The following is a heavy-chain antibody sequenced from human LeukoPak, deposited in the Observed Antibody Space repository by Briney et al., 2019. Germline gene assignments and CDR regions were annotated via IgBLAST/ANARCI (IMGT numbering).Heavy chain of an antibody. V-gene: IGHV3-53*05. Sequence: GSLRLSCAVSGFTVSSNYMSWVRQAPGKGLEWVSVIYTGGSTYSADSVKGRFTISRDNSKNTLYLQMSSLRAEDTAVYYCVRDSAVTIFFSPLMDVWGHGTTVTVSS. D-gene: IGHD3-9*01. CDR3: VRDSAVTIFFSPLMDV. CDR2: IYTGGST. J-gene: IGHJ6*02. CDR1: GFTVSSNY.